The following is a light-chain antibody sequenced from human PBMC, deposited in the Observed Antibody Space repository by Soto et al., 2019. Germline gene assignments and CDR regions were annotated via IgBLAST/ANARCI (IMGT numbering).Light chain of an antibody. J-gene: IGKJ4*01. CDR2: DVS. CDR1: QSIAAS. V-gene: IGKV1-5*01. CDR3: QQYDYSRT. Sequence: DVQMTQSPSTLSASVGDSVTITCRASQSIAASLAWYQLKPGEAPKLLIYDVSNLESGVPSRFSGSGSGTEFSRTIRSLHPDDFATYYCQQYDYSRTFGKGTKVEIK.